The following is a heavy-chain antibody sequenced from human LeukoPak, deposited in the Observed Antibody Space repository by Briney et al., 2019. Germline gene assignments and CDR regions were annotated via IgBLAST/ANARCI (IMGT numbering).Heavy chain of an antibody. CDR2: IYYSGNT. CDR1: GGSISSTSYY. CDR3: ARGLAYCGGDCYSRPIDY. V-gene: IGHV4-39*07. D-gene: IGHD2-21*02. J-gene: IGHJ4*02. Sequence: PSETLSLTCTVSGGSISSTSYYWGWIRQPPGKGLEWIGSIYYSGNTYYNPSLDSLKSRVTISVDTSKNQFSLKLSSVTAADTAVYYCARGLAYCGGDCYSRPIDYWGQGTLVTVSS.